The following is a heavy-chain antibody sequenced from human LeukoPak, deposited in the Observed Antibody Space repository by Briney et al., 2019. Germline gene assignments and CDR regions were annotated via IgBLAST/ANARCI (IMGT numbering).Heavy chain of an antibody. CDR2: INSDGSDT. D-gene: IGHD7-27*01. V-gene: IGHV3-74*01. J-gene: IGHJ3*01. Sequence: PGGSLRLSCVASGFTFHRYWMHWVRQVPGKGLVWVSRINSDGSDTNYADSVKGRFTISRDNAKNTVYLQMNSLRVEDTAIYYCARDFVGWAGDPSGGQGTMVTVSS. CDR3: ARDFVGWAGDPS. CDR1: GFTFHRYW.